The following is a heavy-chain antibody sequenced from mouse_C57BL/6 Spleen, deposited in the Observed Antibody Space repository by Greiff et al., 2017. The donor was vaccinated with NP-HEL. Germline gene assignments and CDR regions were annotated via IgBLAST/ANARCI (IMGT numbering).Heavy chain of an antibody. J-gene: IGHJ3*01. D-gene: IGHD2-1*01. Sequence: VQLQQSGPELVKPGASVKISCKASGYTFTDYYMNWVKQSHGKSLEWIGDINPNNGGTSYNQKFKGKATLTVDKSSSTAYMELRSLTSEDSAVYYCSGIYYGNFAYWGQGTLVTVSA. CDR1: GYTFTDYY. CDR2: INPNNGGT. V-gene: IGHV1-26*01. CDR3: SGIYYGNFAY.